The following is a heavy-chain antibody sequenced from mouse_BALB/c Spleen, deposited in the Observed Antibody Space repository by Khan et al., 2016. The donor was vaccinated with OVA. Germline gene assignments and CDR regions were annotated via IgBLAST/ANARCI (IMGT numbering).Heavy chain of an antibody. V-gene: IGHV3-2*02. CDR3: ARGNYYGYAMDY. CDR1: GYSITSNYA. D-gene: IGHD1-1*01. J-gene: IGHJ4*01. Sequence: EVQLQESGPGLVKPSQSLSLTCTVTGYSITSNYAWNRIRQFPGNKLEWMGYISYNGSTNYNPSLKSRISITRDTSKNQFFLQLNSVTTEDTATYYCARGNYYGYAMDYWGQGTSITVSS. CDR2: ISYNGST.